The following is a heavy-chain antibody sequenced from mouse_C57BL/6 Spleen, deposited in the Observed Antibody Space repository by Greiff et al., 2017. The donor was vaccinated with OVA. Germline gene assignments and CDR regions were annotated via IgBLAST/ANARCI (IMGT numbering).Heavy chain of an antibody. J-gene: IGHJ1*03. CDR1: GFTFSDYG. Sequence: EVKLVEPGGGLVKPGGSLKLSCAASGFTFSDYGMYWVRQAPEKGLEWVAYISSGSSTIYYADTVKGRFTISRDNAKNTLFLQMTMLRAEDTAMYYCAMDDYDGGYFDVWGTGTTVTVSS. CDR2: ISSGSSTI. V-gene: IGHV5-17*01. D-gene: IGHD2-4*01. CDR3: AMDDYDGGYFDV.